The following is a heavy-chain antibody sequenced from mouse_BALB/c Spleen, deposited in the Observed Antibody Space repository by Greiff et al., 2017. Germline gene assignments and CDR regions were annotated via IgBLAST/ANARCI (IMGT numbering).Heavy chain of an antibody. J-gene: IGHJ2*01. D-gene: IGHD2-4*01. CDR2: ISSGSSTI. CDR1: GFTFSSFG. Sequence: EVKLMESGGGLVQPGGSRKLSCAASGFTFSSFGMHWVRQAPEKGLEWVAYISSGSSTIYYAATVKGRFTISRDNPKNTLFLQMTRLRSEDTAMYYCARGNYYDYDEGYYFDYWGQGTTLTVSS. CDR3: ARGNYYDYDEGYYFDY. V-gene: IGHV5-17*02.